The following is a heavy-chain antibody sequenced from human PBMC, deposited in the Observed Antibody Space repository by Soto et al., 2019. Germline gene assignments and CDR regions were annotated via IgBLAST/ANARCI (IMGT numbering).Heavy chain of an antibody. CDR2: FDPEDGET. CDR1: GYTLTELS. CDR3: ATDLTNLEWLPPRNY. Sequence: ASVKVSFKVSGYTLTELSMHWVRQAPGKGLEWMGGFDPEDGETIYAQKFQGRVTMTEDTSTDTAYMELSSLRSEDTAVYYCATDLTNLEWLPPRNYWGQGTLVTVSS. V-gene: IGHV1-24*01. D-gene: IGHD3-3*01. J-gene: IGHJ4*02.